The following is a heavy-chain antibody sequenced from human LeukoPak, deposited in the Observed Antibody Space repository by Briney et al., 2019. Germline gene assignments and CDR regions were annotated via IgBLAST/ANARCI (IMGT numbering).Heavy chain of an antibody. J-gene: IGHJ6*02. CDR3: ARDRCSGGSCYSPEVYYYYGMDV. CDR1: GGSISSYY. V-gene: IGHV4-59*01. Sequence: SETLSLTCTVSGGSISSYYWSWIRQPPGKGLEWIGYIYYSGSTNYNPSLKSRVTISVDTSKNQFSLKLSSVTAADTAVYYCARDRCSGGSCYSPEVYYYYGMDVWGQGTTVTVSS. D-gene: IGHD2-15*01. CDR2: IYYSGST.